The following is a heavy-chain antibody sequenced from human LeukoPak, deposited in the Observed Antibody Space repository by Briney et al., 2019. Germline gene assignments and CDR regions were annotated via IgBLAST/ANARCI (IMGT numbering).Heavy chain of an antibody. CDR1: GYSISSGYY. CDR2: IYYSGST. D-gene: IGHD3-16*01. CDR3: ARALAATDAFDI. J-gene: IGHJ3*02. Sequence: PSETLSLTCAVSGYSISSGYYWGWIRQPPGKGLEWIGYIYYSGSTNYNPSLKSRVTISVDTSKNQFSLKLSSVTAADTAVYYCARALAATDAFDIWGQGTMVTVSS. V-gene: IGHV4-38-2*01.